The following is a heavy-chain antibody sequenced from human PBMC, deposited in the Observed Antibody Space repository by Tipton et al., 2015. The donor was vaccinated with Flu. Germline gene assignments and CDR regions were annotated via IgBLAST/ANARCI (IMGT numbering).Heavy chain of an antibody. D-gene: IGHD3-3*01. CDR2: ISGSGGST. Sequence: SLRLSCAASGFTFSSYAMSWVRQAPGKGLEWVSAISGSGGSTYYADSVKGRFTISRDNSKNTRYLQMNSLRAEDTAVYYCAKDLHAYDFWSGYPREFAFDIWGQGTMVTVSS. J-gene: IGHJ3*02. CDR3: AKDLHAYDFWSGYPREFAFDI. CDR1: GFTFSSYA. V-gene: IGHV3-23*01.